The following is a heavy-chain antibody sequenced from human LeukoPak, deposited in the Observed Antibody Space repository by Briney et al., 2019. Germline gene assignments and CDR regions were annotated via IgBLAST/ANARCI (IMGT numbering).Heavy chain of an antibody. V-gene: IGHV4-59*01. CDR3: ARDRGYSNAYDFDY. Sequence: SETLSLTCSVPGGSISNYYWTWIRQPPGKGLEWIGYIYYSGSTNYNPSLKSRVSISVDTSKNQFSLKLSSVSAAGPAVYYCARDRGYSNAYDFDYWGQGILVTVSS. CDR2: IYYSGST. D-gene: IGHD5-18*01. CDR1: GGSISNYY. J-gene: IGHJ4*02.